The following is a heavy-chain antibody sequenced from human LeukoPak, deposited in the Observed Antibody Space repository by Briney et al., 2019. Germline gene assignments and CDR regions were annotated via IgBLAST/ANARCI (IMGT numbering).Heavy chain of an antibody. CDR1: GFTFNNFA. CDR2: IRYDGSIK. Sequence: GGSLRLSCAASGFTFNNFAMHWVRQAPGKGLEWVAFIRYDGSIKYYADSVKGRFTISRDNSKNTLHLQMDSLRVEDTAVYYCATDLGAGGYFDYWGQGTLVTVSS. V-gene: IGHV3-30*02. J-gene: IGHJ4*02. CDR3: ATDLGAGGYFDY. D-gene: IGHD3-10*01.